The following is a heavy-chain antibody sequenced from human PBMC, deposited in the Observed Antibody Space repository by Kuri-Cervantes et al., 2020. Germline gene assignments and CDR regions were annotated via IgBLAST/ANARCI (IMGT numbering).Heavy chain of an antibody. J-gene: IGHJ4*02. CDR1: GYTFTSYD. CDR3: ARQDVSTVTLDY. D-gene: IGHD4-17*01. Sequence: ASVKVSCKASGYTFTSYDINWARQATGQGLEWMGWMNPNSGNTGYAQKFQGRVTMTRNTSISTAYMELSRLRSDDTAVYYCARQDVSTVTLDYWGQGTLVTVSS. V-gene: IGHV1-8*01. CDR2: MNPNSGNT.